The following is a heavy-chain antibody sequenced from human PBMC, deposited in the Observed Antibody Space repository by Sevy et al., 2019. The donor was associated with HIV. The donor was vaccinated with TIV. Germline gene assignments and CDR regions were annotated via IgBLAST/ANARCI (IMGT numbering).Heavy chain of an antibody. D-gene: IGHD6-19*01. J-gene: IGHJ4*02. V-gene: IGHV3-73*01. CDR2: IRSKANSYAT. Sequence: GESLKISCAASGFTFSGSAMHWVRQASGKGLEWVDRIRSKANSYATAYAASVKGRFTISRDDSKNTAYLQMNSLKTEDTAVYYCTSLSSVAGNYWGQGTLVTVSS. CDR3: TSLSSVAGNY. CDR1: GFTFSGSA.